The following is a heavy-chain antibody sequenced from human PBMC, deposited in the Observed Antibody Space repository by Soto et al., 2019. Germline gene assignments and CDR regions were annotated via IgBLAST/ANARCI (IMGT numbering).Heavy chain of an antibody. V-gene: IGHV1-69*01. J-gene: IGHJ6*02. CDR3: AGTREIPYYHGMDV. CDR2: IIPIFGSA. CDR1: GGTLSSYA. Sequence: QVQLVQSGAEVKKPGSSVKVSCKAPGGTLSSYAINWVRQAPGQGLEWMGGIIPIFGSANYAPKFQGRVTISEDESTSTAYMEVSSLRSEYTAVYYCAGTREIPYYHGMDVWGQGTTVTVSS. D-gene: IGHD2-2*02.